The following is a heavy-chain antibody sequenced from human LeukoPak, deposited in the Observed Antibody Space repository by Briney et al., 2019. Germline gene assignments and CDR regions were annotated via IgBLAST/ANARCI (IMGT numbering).Heavy chain of an antibody. CDR1: GGSISSGFYY. CDR3: AREGHCSSTSCYVLDY. V-gene: IGHV4-31*03. CDR2: IYYSGST. Sequence: SETLSLTCTVSGGSISSGFYYWSWIRQHPGKSLEWIGYIYYSGSTYYNPSLKSRLTISVDTSKNQFSLKLSSVTAADTAVYYCAREGHCSSTSCYVLDYWGQGTLLTVSS. D-gene: IGHD2-2*01. J-gene: IGHJ4*02.